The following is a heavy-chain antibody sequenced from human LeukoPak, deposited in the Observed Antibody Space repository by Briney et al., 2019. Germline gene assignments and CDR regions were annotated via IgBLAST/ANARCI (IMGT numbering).Heavy chain of an antibody. CDR2: INPKSGGA. D-gene: IGHD3-9*01. V-gene: IGHV1-2*02. CDR1: GYSFTDNF. J-gene: IGHJ4*02. CDR3: ARALRTDILTLDY. Sequence: GASVKVSCKASGYSFTDNFVHWVRQAPGQGLEWMGWINPKSGGANYAQNFHGRVTMTIDMSTSTAYMDRTRVRSDDAAVYYCARALRTDILTLDYWGQGTLVTVSS.